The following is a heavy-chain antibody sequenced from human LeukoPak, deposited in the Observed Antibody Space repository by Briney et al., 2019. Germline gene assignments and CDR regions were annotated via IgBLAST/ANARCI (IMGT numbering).Heavy chain of an antibody. CDR2: ISYDGSNK. D-gene: IGHD3-9*01. CDR3: ARDQHDLLTGYEDYYFDY. Sequence: GGSLRLSCAASGFTFRSYAMHWVRQAPGKGLEWVAVISYDGSNKYYANPVKGRFTISRDNSKNTLYLQMNSLRAEDTAGYYCARDQHDLLTGYEDYYFDYWGQGTLVTVSS. V-gene: IGHV3-30-3*01. J-gene: IGHJ4*02. CDR1: GFTFRSYA.